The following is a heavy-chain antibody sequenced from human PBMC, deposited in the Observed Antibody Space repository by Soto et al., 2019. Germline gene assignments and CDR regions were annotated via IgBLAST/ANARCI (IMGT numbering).Heavy chain of an antibody. J-gene: IGHJ4*02. CDR2: IKPDGSDT. CDR3: ARHHIGY. Sequence: GGSLRLSCTTSGFPFTISWIHWVRQAPGKGLEFLATIKPDGSDTYYVDSVKGRFTISRDNAKNSLSLQMNTVRAEDTAVYYCARHHIGYWGQGTLVTVSS. CDR1: GFPFTISW. V-gene: IGHV3-7*03.